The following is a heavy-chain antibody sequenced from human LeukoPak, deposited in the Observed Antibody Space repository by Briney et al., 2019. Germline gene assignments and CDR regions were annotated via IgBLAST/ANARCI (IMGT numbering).Heavy chain of an antibody. CDR3: ARASSVVVPAASAFDI. J-gene: IGHJ3*02. CDR2: IIPIFGTA. Sequence: SVKVSCKASGGTFSSYAISWVRLAPGQGLEWMGGIIPIFGTANYAQKFQGRVTITADESTSTAYMELSSLRSEDTAVYYCARASSVVVPAASAFDIWGQGTMVTVSS. CDR1: GGTFSSYA. V-gene: IGHV1-69*13. D-gene: IGHD2-2*01.